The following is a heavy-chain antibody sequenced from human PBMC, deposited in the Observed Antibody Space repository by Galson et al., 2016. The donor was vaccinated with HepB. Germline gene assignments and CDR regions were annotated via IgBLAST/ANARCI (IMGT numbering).Heavy chain of an antibody. V-gene: IGHV1-46*04. CDR1: GYLFSTYF. Sequence: SVKVSCKASGYLFSTYFIHWVRQAPGQGLEWMGLFNPSRGSTTHAQKLQGRVTMSGDTSTGTFYMELSSLTSEDTAMYYCARRSAGGSEAFLDYWGQGTLVTVSS. D-gene: IGHD6-19*01. CDR2: FNPSRGST. J-gene: IGHJ4*02. CDR3: ARRSAGGSEAFLDY.